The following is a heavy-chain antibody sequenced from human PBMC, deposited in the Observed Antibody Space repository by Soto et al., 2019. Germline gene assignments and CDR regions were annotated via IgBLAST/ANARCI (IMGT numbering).Heavy chain of an antibody. Sequence: ASVKVSCKASGYTFTSYGISWVRQAPGQGLEWMGWISAGNGNTKYAQKLQGRVTITTDTSASTAYMELSSLRSEDTAVYYCARGGSLYWYFDLWGRGTLVTVSS. V-gene: IGHV1-18*01. J-gene: IGHJ2*01. D-gene: IGHD1-26*01. CDR2: ISAGNGNT. CDR1: GYTFTSYG. CDR3: ARGGSLYWYFDL.